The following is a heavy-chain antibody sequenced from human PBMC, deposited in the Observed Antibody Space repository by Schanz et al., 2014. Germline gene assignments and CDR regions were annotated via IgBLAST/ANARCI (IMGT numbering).Heavy chain of an antibody. D-gene: IGHD3-10*01. CDR2: INPSVGNT. V-gene: IGHV1-46*03. Sequence: QVQLVQSGAEVKKPGASVKVSCKASGYTFTSYYMHWVRQAPGQGLEWMGLINPSVGNTNYAQKFRGRITMSRSTSTSTVYMERSSLRSEDTSAYFCARSPSTGSFDIWGQGTMVTVSS. J-gene: IGHJ3*02. CDR3: ARSPSTGSFDI. CDR1: GYTFTSYY.